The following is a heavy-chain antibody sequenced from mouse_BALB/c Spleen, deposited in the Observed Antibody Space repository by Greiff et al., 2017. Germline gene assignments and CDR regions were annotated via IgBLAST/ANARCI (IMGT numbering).Heavy chain of an antibody. D-gene: IGHD1-1*01. J-gene: IGHJ3*01. CDR3: AREKGGSSPFAY. CDR2: ISDGGSYT. V-gene: IGHV5-4*02. Sequence: EVQRVESGGGLVKPGGSLKLSCAASGFTFSDYYMYWVRQTPEKRLEWVATISDGGSYTYYPDSVKGRFTISRDNAKNNLYLQMSSLKSEDTAMYYCAREKGGSSPFAYWGQGTLVTVSA. CDR1: GFTFSDYY.